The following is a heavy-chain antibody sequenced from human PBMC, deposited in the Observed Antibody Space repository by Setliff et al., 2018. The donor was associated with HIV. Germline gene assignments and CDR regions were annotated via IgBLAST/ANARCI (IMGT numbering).Heavy chain of an antibody. CDR2: IYPGDSDT. CDR3: ARQTLGYCSGGNCYGGAFDI. Sequence: GESLKISCKGSGYSFNSYWIGWVRQMPGKGLEWMGIIYPGDSDTRYSPSFQGQVTISADKSISTAYLQWSGLKASDTAMYYCARQTLGYCSGGNCYGGAFDIWGQGTMVTVSS. V-gene: IGHV5-51*01. J-gene: IGHJ3*02. D-gene: IGHD2-15*01. CDR1: GYSFNSYW.